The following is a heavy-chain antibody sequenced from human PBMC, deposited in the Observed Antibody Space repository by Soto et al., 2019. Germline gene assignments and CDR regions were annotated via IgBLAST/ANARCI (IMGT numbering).Heavy chain of an antibody. Sequence: ASVKVSCKASRYTFTGYYIHWVRQAPGQGLEWMGWINPDSGGTNYAQKFQGRATMTRDTSISTAYMELSRLRSDDTAVYYCARGVIPYWGQGTLVTVSS. CDR1: RYTFTGYY. J-gene: IGHJ4*02. CDR3: ARGVIPY. CDR2: INPDSGGT. V-gene: IGHV1-2*02. D-gene: IGHD2-21*01.